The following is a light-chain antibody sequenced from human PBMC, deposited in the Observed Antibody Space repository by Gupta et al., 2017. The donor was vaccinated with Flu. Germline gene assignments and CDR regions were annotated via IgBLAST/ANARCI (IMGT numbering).Light chain of an antibody. CDR3: QSYDSSLSGFYV. Sequence: QSVLTQPPSVSGAPGPRVTISCTGSSSNSGAGYPVHWYQQLPGGAPKLLIYGDSSRPSGVPDRFSGSKSGTSASLAITGLQAEDEADYYCQSYDSSLSGFYVFGTGTKVTVL. J-gene: IGLJ1*01. CDR2: GDS. V-gene: IGLV1-40*01. CDR1: SSNSGAGYP.